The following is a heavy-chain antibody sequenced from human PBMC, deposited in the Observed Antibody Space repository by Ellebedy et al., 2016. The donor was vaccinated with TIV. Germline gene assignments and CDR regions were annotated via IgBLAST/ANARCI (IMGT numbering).Heavy chain of an antibody. D-gene: IGHD6-19*01. CDR1: GGSISSYY. Sequence: SETLSLTXTVSGGSISSYYWSWIRQPPGKGLEWIGYIYYSGSTNYNPSLKSRVTISVDTSKNQFSLKLSSVTAADTAVYYCARRAYSSGWSWGQGTLVTVSS. V-gene: IGHV4-59*08. CDR3: ARRAYSSGWS. J-gene: IGHJ5*02. CDR2: IYYSGST.